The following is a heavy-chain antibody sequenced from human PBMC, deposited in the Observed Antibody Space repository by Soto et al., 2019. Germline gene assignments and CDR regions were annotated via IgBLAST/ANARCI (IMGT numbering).Heavy chain of an antibody. Sequence: QVQLVESGGGVVQPGNSLRLYCAASGFTFSPYAFHWVRQAPGKGLEWVAAISTDGNNKYYAESVKGRFTISRDRTDKTVYLEMNGLRLEDTAIYYCAGDPYGGGSDPPHESWGQGTLVTVSS. CDR2: ISTDGNNK. V-gene: IGHV3-30*04. D-gene: IGHD3-10*01. J-gene: IGHJ4*02. CDR1: GFTFSPYA. CDR3: AGDPYGGGSDPPHES.